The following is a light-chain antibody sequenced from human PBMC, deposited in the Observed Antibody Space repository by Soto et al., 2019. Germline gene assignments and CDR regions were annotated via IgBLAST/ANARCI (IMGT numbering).Light chain of an antibody. J-gene: IGKJ4*01. CDR3: HKLKSYPLT. Sequence: DIQLTQSPSFLSASVGDRVTITCRASQDINNYLAWYQQRPGRAPNLLIYLASTLESRVPSRFSSSGSGTEFSLTISSLQPEDSAPYYCHKLKSYPLTFGGGTKVEIK. CDR2: LAS. CDR1: QDINNY. V-gene: IGKV1-9*01.